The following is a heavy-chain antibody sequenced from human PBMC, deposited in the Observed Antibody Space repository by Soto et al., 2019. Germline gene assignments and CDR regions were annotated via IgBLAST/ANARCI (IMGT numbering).Heavy chain of an antibody. Sequence: SETLSLTCTVSGGTISSYYWSWIRQPPGKGLEWIGYIYYTGSTNYNPSLKSRVTISVDTSKNQFSLKVSSVTAADTAVYYCARHRDSYGSGDFDYWGQGTLVTVSS. CDR3: ARHRDSYGSGDFDY. D-gene: IGHD5-18*01. CDR2: IYYTGST. J-gene: IGHJ4*02. V-gene: IGHV4-59*08. CDR1: GGTISSYY.